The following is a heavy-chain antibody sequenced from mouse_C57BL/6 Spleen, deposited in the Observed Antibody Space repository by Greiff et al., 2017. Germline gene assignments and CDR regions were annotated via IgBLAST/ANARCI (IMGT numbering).Heavy chain of an antibody. V-gene: IGHV3-6*01. CDR3: ARERDGNFY. CDR2: ISYDGSN. CDR1: GYSITSGYY. Sequence: EVQLVESGPGLVKPSQSLSLTCSVTGYSITSGYYWNWIRQFPGNKLEWMGYISYDGSNNYNPSLKNRISITRDTSKNQFFLKLNSVTTEDTATYYCARERDGNFYWGQGTTLTVSS. D-gene: IGHD2-1*01. J-gene: IGHJ2*01.